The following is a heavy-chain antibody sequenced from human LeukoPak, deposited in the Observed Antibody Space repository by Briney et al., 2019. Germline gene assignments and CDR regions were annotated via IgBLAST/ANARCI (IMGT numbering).Heavy chain of an antibody. V-gene: IGHV3-64D*06. CDR3: VKDGSGSYYTYYFDY. J-gene: IGHJ4*02. CDR2: ISSNGGST. CDR1: GFTFSRYA. Sequence: GGSLRLSCSASGFTFSRYAMHWVRQAPGKGLEYVSPISSNGGSTYYADSVKGRFTIYRDNSKNTLYLQMSSLRTEDTAVYYCVKDGSGSYYTYYFDYWGQGTLVTVSS. D-gene: IGHD3-10*01.